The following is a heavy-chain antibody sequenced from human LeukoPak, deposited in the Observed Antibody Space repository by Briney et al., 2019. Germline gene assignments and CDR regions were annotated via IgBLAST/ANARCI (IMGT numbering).Heavy chain of an antibody. CDR2: MNPNGGNT. Sequence: ASVKVSCKASGYTFTSYDINWVRQATGQGLEWMGWMNPNGGNTGYAQKFQGRVTMTRNTSISTAYMELSSLRSEDTAVYYCARGRGDCSSTSCYWNNWFDPWGQGTLVTVSS. J-gene: IGHJ5*02. V-gene: IGHV1-8*01. CDR1: GYTFTSYD. D-gene: IGHD2-2*01. CDR3: ARGRGDCSSTSCYWNNWFDP.